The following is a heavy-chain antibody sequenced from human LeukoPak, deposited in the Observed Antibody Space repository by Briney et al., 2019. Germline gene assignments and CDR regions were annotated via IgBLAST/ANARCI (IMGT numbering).Heavy chain of an antibody. D-gene: IGHD3-22*01. CDR2: INWNGGST. V-gene: IGHV3-20*04. CDR3: ARDETSGYYFPGY. J-gene: IGHJ4*02. CDR1: GFTFDEYG. Sequence: GGSLRLSCAASGFTFDEYGMSWVRQAPGKGLECVSGINWNGGSTGYADSVRGRFTISRDKAKNSLYLKMNSLRAEDTALYYCARDETSGYYFPGYWGQGTLVTVSS.